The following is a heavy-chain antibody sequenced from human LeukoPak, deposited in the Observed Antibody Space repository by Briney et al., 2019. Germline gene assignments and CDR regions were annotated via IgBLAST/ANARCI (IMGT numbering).Heavy chain of an antibody. CDR3: AREDGYSPSTDY. J-gene: IGHJ4*02. CDR1: GCSISSGGYY. CDR2: IYYSGST. D-gene: IGHD5-24*01. V-gene: IGHV4-31*03. Sequence: SQTLSLTCTVSGCSISSGGYYWSWSRQHPGKGLEWIGHIYYSGSTYYNPSLKSRVTISVDTSKNQFSLKLSSVTAADTAVYYCAREDGYSPSTDYWGQGTLVTVSS.